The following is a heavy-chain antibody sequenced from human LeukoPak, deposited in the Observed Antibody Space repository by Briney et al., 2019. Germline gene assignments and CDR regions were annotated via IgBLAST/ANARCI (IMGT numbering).Heavy chain of an antibody. CDR3: ARAGPYSSSWSPFDY. V-gene: IGHV4-59*01. J-gene: IGHJ4*02. Sequence: SETLSLTWPVSGGSISSYYWSWIRQPPGKGLEWIGYIYYSGSTNYNPSLKSRVTISVDTSKNQFSLKLSSVTAADTAVYYCARAGPYSSSWSPFDYWGQGTLVTVS. D-gene: IGHD6-13*01. CDR2: IYYSGST. CDR1: GGSISSYY.